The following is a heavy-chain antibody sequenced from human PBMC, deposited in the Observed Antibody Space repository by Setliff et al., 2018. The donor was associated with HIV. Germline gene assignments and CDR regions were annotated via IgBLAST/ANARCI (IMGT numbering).Heavy chain of an antibody. CDR2: IYTTERI. Sequence: SETLSLTCSFSGGSISGHYWSWIRQTPGKGLEWIATIYTTERISYNPSLRSRVTISVDTSKNQFSLKLSSVTAADTAVYYCSRGALGIFDYWGQGTLVTVSS. CDR1: GGSISGHY. V-gene: IGHV4-4*08. CDR3: SRGALGIFDY. D-gene: IGHD3-16*01. J-gene: IGHJ4*02.